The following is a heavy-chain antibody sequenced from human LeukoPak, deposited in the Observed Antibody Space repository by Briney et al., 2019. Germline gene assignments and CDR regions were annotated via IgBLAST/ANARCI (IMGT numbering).Heavy chain of an antibody. D-gene: IGHD3-22*01. CDR1: GNTFTSYY. V-gene: IGHV1-46*01. J-gene: IGHJ4*02. Sequence: ASVKVSCKASGNTFTSYYMHWVRQAPGQGLEWIGIINPSGGSTSYAQKFQGRVTMTRDTSTSTVYMELSSLRSEDTAVYYCAGDFYYDSSGHWGQGTLVTVSS. CDR3: AGDFYYDSSGH. CDR2: INPSGGST.